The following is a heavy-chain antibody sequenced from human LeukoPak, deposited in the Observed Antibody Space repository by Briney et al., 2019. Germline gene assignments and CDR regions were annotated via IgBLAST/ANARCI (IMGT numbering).Heavy chain of an antibody. D-gene: IGHD4-11*01. J-gene: IGHJ6*03. CDR3: AKDGDDYSNYGYYYYMDV. Sequence: PGGSLRLSCAASGFTFSSYAMHWVRQAPGKGLEWVAFIRYDGSNKYYADSVKGRFTISRDNSKNTLYLQMNSLRAEDTAVYYCAKDGDDYSNYGYYYYMDVWGKGTTVTVSS. CDR1: GFTFSSYA. CDR2: IRYDGSNK. V-gene: IGHV3-30*02.